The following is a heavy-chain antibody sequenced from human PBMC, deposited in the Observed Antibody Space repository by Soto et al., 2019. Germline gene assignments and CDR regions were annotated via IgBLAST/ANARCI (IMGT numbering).Heavy chain of an antibody. V-gene: IGHV3-23*01. Sequence: PGGSLRLSCAASGFTFSSYAMSWVRQAPGKGLEWVSQISSSGGHTHYADSVKGRFTISRDNSKNTLYLQMNSLRAEDTAVYYCARDLIVAAGRGTDYWGQGTLVTVSS. CDR2: ISSSGGHT. CDR1: GFTFSSYA. CDR3: ARDLIVAAGRGTDY. D-gene: IGHD6-13*01. J-gene: IGHJ4*02.